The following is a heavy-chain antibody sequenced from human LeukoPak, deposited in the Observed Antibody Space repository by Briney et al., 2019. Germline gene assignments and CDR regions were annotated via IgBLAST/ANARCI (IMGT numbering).Heavy chain of an antibody. J-gene: IGHJ4*02. D-gene: IGHD5-18*01. V-gene: IGHV3-30*04. CDR1: GFTFSSYA. CDR3: AKRTGRDTREY. Sequence: QPGGSLRLSCAASGFTFSSYAMHWVRQAPGKGLEWVAVISYDESDKYYADSVKGRFSISRDNSNNTLYLQMNSLRAEDTAVYYCAKRTGRDTREYWGQGTLVTVSS. CDR2: ISYDESDK.